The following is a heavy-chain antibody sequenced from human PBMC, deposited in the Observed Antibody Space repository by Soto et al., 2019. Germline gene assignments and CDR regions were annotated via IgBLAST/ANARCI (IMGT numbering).Heavy chain of an antibody. Sequence: PSETLSLTCTVSGGPITSYQWSWIRQPPGKGLEWIGYIHYRGTTNYNPSLKSRVTISVDTSKNQFSLNLSSVTAADTAVYYCARLDVVRGVTLSYFDYWGLGTLVTVSS. CDR3: ARLDVVRGVTLSYFDY. J-gene: IGHJ4*02. V-gene: IGHV4-59*01. CDR1: GGPITSYQ. CDR2: IHYRGTT. D-gene: IGHD3-10*01.